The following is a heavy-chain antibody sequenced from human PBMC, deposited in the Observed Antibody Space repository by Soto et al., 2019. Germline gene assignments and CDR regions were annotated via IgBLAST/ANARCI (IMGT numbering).Heavy chain of an antibody. Sequence: QVQLVQSGAEVKKPGASVKVSCKASGYSFTTHEITWVRQAPGQGLEWMGWVSTYKGHPNYAQKLQGRVTMTTDTSTSTAYLELWSLRPDDTAVYYCARAHYGSHAFDIWGQGTAVTVSS. CDR2: VSTYKGHP. CDR1: GYSFTTHE. CDR3: ARAHYGSHAFDI. J-gene: IGHJ3*02. V-gene: IGHV1-18*04. D-gene: IGHD4-17*01.